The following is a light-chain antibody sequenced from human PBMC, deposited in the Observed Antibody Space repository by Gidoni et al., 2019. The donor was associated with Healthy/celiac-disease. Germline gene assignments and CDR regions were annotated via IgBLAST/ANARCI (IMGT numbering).Light chain of an antibody. CDR3: QQSYSTPPWT. V-gene: IGKV1-39*01. CDR2: AAS. J-gene: IGKJ1*01. CDR1: QSISSY. Sequence: DIQMPQSPSSLSASVGDRVTITCRTSQSISSYLNWYQQKPGKAPKLLMYAASSLQSGGPSRLSGSGSGTDFTLTISSLQHEDVATYYCQQSYSTPPWTFGQGTKVEIK.